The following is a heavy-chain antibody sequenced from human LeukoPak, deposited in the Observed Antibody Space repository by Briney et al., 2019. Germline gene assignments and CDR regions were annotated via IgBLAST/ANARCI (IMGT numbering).Heavy chain of an antibody. D-gene: IGHD4-17*01. V-gene: IGHV2-70*04. CDR2: IDWDEKK. Sequence: SGPALVKPTQTLTLTCTFSGFSLSGRSMRLSWIRLPPGKALEWLGRIDWDEKKFYSTSLKTRLTISKGTSKNQVVITMTNIDAVDTATYCCARGGGPYDYLEYWGRETLVTVSS. CDR1: GFSLSGRSMR. CDR3: ARGGGPYDYLEY. J-gene: IGHJ4*02.